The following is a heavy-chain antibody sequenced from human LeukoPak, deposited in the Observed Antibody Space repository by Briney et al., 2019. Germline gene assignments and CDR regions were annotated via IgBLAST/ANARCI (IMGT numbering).Heavy chain of an antibody. CDR1: GFTVSSNY. V-gene: IGHV3-53*01. CDR2: IYSAGST. J-gene: IGHJ4*02. CDR3: ASGGLGARKYYSDPFHY. Sequence: GGSLRLSCAASGFTVSSNYMSWVRQAPGKGLEWVSIIYSAGSTYYADSVRGRFTISRDSSKNTVCLQMNSLRAEDTAVYYCASGGLGARKYYSDPFHYWGKGTLVTVPS. D-gene: IGHD3-10*01.